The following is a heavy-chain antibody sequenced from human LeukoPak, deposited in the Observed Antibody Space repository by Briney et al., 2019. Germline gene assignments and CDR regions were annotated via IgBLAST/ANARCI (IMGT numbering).Heavy chain of an antibody. V-gene: IGHV3-21*01. D-gene: IGHD3-10*01. Sequence: NPGGSLRLSCAASGFTFSSYSMNWVRQAPGKGLEWVSSISSSSSYIYYADSVKGRFTISRDNAKNSLYLQMNSLRAEDTAVYYCARDLMGLWFGGPDYWGQGTLVTVPS. CDR1: GFTFSSYS. CDR3: ARDLMGLWFGGPDY. J-gene: IGHJ4*02. CDR2: ISSSSSYI.